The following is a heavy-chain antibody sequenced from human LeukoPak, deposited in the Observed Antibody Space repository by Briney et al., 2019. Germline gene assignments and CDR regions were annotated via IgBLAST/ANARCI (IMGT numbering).Heavy chain of an antibody. CDR3: ARSPAMSCGGDCYSGWFDP. Sequence: SVKVSCKASGGTFSSYAISWVRQAPGQGLEWTGRIIPIFGIANYAQKFQGRVTITADKSTSTAYMELSSLRSEDTAVYYCARSPAMSCGGDCYSGWFDPWGQGTLVTVSS. D-gene: IGHD2-21*02. CDR1: GGTFSSYA. V-gene: IGHV1-69*04. J-gene: IGHJ5*02. CDR2: IIPIFGIA.